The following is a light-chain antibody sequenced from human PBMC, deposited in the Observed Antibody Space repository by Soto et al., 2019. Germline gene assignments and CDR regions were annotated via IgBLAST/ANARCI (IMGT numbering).Light chain of an antibody. Sequence: DIVMTQSPLSLPVTPGEPASISCRSSQSLLQSNGYNYLDWYLQKSGQSPQLLIYLGSNRASGVPDRFSGSGLGTDFTLKISRVEAEDVGVYYCMQALQTSYTFGQGTKLEIK. CDR3: MQALQTSYT. J-gene: IGKJ2*01. V-gene: IGKV2-28*01. CDR1: QSLLQSNGYNY. CDR2: LGS.